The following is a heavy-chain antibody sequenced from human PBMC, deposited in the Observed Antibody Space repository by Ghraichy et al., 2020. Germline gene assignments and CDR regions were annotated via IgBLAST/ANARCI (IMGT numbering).Heavy chain of an antibody. CDR1: GYIFTGYY. CDR3: ARGAYNWGFVANDY. D-gene: IGHD1-20*01. Sequence: ASVKVSCKASGYIFTGYYMHWVRQAPGQGLEYMGWINPNSGATYYARMLQGRVTMTRDTSINTFYMELIRLSSDDTAVYYCARGAYNWGFVANDYWGQGTLVTVSS. CDR2: INPNSGAT. J-gene: IGHJ4*02. V-gene: IGHV1-2*02.